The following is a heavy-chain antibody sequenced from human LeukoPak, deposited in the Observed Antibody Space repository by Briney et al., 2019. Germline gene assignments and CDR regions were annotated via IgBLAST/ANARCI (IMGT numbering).Heavy chain of an antibody. D-gene: IGHD4-23*01. J-gene: IGHJ4*02. CDR1: GFTFSSYG. Sequence: GSLRLSFAASGFTFSSYGMHWVRPAPGKGLEWVAFIRYDGSNKYYADSVKGRFTISRDNSKNTLYLQMNSLRAEDTAVYYCAKDVTTVVTYSYFDYWGQGTLVTVSS. CDR3: AKDVTTVVTYSYFDY. V-gene: IGHV3-30*02. CDR2: IRYDGSNK.